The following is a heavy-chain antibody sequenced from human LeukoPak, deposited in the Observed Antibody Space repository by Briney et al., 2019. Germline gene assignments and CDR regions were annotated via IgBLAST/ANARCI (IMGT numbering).Heavy chain of an antibody. CDR1: GFTFDDYA. J-gene: IGHJ4*02. CDR2: ISWNSGSI. V-gene: IGHV3-9*01. Sequence: GRSLRLSCAASGFTFDDYAMHWVRQAPGKGLEWVSGISWNSGSIGYADSVKGRFTISRDNAKNTLYLQMNSLRAEDTAVYYCARALSIGGQGTLVTVSS. D-gene: IGHD5/OR15-5a*01. CDR3: ARALSI.